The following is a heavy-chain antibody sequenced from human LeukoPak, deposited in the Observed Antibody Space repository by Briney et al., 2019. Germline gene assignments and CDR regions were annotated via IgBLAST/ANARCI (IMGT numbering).Heavy chain of an antibody. D-gene: IGHD2-21*01. CDR1: GGSISSSNDD. Sequence: PSETLSLTCTVSGGSISSSNDDWGWIRQPPGKGLELIGSIDDSGSTYYHPCLECRFIVSLDTTKNHFSLNLTSLRTAQPTTYYCARSLHISAPFDVWGQGNLLTVFS. V-gene: IGHV4-39*07. CDR2: IDDSGST. CDR3: ARSLHISAPFDV. J-gene: IGHJ1*01.